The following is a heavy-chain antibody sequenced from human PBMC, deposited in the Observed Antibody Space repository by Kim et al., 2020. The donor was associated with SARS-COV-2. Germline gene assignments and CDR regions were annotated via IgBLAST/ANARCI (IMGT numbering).Heavy chain of an antibody. CDR2: LWHDGSDK. J-gene: IGHJ4*02. D-gene: IGHD3-9*01. Sequence: GGSLRLSCAASGFNFPIHGMHWVRQAPGKGLEWVAFLWHDGSDKFYADSVTGRFTISRDNSENMLYLQMNSLRGEDTAVYYCAKDLLSLTGSFDYWGQGSLVTVSS. CDR1: GFNFPIHG. V-gene: IGHV3-30*02. CDR3: AKDLLSLTGSFDY.